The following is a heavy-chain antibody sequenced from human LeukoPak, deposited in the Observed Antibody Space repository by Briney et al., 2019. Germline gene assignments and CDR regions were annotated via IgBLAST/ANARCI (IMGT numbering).Heavy chain of an antibody. V-gene: IGHV4-61*01. CDR2: IYYSGST. D-gene: IGHD6-6*01. Sequence: PSETLSLTCTVSGGSVSSGSYYWSWMRQPPGKGLEWIGYIYYSGSTNYNPSLKSRVTISVDTSKNQLSLKLSSVTAADTAVYYCARGGAARLHFQNWGQGTLVTVSS. J-gene: IGHJ1*01. CDR3: ARGGAARLHFQN. CDR1: GGSVSSGSYY.